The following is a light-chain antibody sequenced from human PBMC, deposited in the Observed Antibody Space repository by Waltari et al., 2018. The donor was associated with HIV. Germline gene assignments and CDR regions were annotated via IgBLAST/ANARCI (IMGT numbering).Light chain of an antibody. CDR2: SAS. V-gene: IGKV1-27*01. CDR3: QSYITVPIT. CDR1: QELGDF. J-gene: IGKJ5*01. Sequence: DIQMTQSPSSLSASVGDKITITCRASQELGDFLAWYQQRPGEVPKVLIYSASSLQSGVPFRVRGSGSGTDFTLTISSLQPEDVATYDCQSYITVPITVGQGTRLEIK.